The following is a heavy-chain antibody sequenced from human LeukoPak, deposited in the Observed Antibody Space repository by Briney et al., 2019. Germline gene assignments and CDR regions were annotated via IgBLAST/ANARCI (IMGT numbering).Heavy chain of an antibody. J-gene: IGHJ6*02. V-gene: IGHV6-1*01. CDR3: ARIYGLYQEAMDV. D-gene: IGHD3-16*02. CDR1: GDSVSSNTAA. CDR2: TYYRSKWYY. Sequence: SQTLSLTCAISGDSVSSNTAAWNWIRQSPSRGLEWLGRTYYRSKWYYEYAVSVKSRITVNPDTSKNQFSLRLTSVTAADTAVYYCARIYGLYQEAMDVWGPGITVTVSS.